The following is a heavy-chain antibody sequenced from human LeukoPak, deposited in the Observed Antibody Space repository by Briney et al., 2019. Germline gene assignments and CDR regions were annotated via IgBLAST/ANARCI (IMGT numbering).Heavy chain of an antibody. CDR2: INPNSGGT. V-gene: IGHV1-2*02. CDR3: ARAYYYDSSGYPEERAFDI. D-gene: IGHD3-22*01. Sequence: ASVKVSCKASGYTFTGYYMHWVRQAPGQGLEWMGWINPNSGGTNYAQKFQGRVTMTRDTSISTAYMELSRLRSDDTAVYYCARAYYYDSSGYPEERAFDIWGQGTMVTVSS. J-gene: IGHJ3*02. CDR1: GYTFTGYY.